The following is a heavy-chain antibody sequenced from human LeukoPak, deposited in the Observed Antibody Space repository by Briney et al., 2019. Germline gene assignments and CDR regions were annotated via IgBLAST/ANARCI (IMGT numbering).Heavy chain of an antibody. J-gene: IGHJ4*02. D-gene: IGHD1-26*01. V-gene: IGHV1-2*06. CDR3: TRESGSYHGNDF. CDR1: EYTFTGYY. CDR2: INPNNGGT. Sequence: ASVKVSCKASEYTFTGYYMHWVRQAPGQGLEWMGRINPNNGGTNYAQKFQDRVTMTGDTSISTAYMELSSLRSDDTAVYYCTRESGSYHGNDFWGQGTLVTVSS.